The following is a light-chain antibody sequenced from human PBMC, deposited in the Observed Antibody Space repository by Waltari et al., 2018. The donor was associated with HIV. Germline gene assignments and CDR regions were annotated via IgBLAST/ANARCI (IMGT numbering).Light chain of an antibody. CDR3: QSSDSTLSGSV. Sequence: QSVLTQPPSVSGAPGQRVTLSCTGSRSNIGTHEVHWYQQFRGTAPRLLIYNTNTRPSGVPDRFSGSKSDTSASLAINVLQAEDEADYYCQSSDSTLSGSVFGGGTKLTVL. CDR1: RSNIGTHE. CDR2: NTN. J-gene: IGLJ2*01. V-gene: IGLV1-40*01.